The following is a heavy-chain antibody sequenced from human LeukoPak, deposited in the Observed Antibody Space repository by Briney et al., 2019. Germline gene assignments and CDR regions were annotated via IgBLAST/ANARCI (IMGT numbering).Heavy chain of an antibody. CDR2: ISSSSSTI. V-gene: IGHV3-48*04. CDR3: ARDLVNWGGY. J-gene: IGHJ4*02. CDR1: GFTFSSYS. Sequence: GGSLRLSCAASGFTFSSYSVNWVRQAPGKRLEWVSYISSSSSTIYYADSVKGRFTISRDNAKNSLYLQMNSLRAEDTAVYYCARDLVNWGGYWGQGTLVTVSS. D-gene: IGHD3-10*01.